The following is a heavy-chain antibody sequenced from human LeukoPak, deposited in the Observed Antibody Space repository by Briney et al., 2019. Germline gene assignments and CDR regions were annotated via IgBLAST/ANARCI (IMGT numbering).Heavy chain of an antibody. CDR3: ARDFLAAGDY. D-gene: IGHD6-13*01. CDR2: INSGSTNP. Sequence: PGGSLRLSCEASGFIFSSYTMNWIRRAPGKGLEWVASINSGSTNPYYADSVKGRFTISRDDAKKSLYLQMTSLRVEDTSVYYCARDFLAAGDYWGQGTLVTVSS. J-gene: IGHJ4*02. CDR1: GFIFSSYT. V-gene: IGHV3-21*01.